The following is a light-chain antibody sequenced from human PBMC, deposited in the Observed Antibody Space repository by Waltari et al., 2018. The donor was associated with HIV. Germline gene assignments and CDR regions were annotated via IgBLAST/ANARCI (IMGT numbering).Light chain of an antibody. CDR3: QQYNSYPYT. CDR2: KAS. V-gene: IGKV1-5*03. J-gene: IGKJ2*01. Sequence: DIQMTQSPSTLSASVGERVTITCRASQSISSWLAWYQQKPGKAPNLLIYKASSLKSGVPSRFSGSGSGTEFTLTISSLQPDDFATYYCQQYNSYPYTFGPGTKLEIK. CDR1: QSISSW.